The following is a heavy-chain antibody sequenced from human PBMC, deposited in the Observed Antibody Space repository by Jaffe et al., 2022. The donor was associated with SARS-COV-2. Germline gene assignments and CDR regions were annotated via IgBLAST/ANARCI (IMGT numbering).Heavy chain of an antibody. D-gene: IGHD1-1*01. V-gene: IGHV4-39*01. CDR2: IYYSGST. Sequence: QLQLQESGPGLVKPSETLSLTCTVSGGSISSSSYYWGWIRQPPGKGLEWIGSIYYSGSTYYNPSLKSRVTISVDTSKNQFSLKLSSVTAADTAVYYCARVFGRLERRLYYFDYWGQGTLVTVSS. CDR3: ARVFGRLERRLYYFDY. J-gene: IGHJ4*02. CDR1: GGSISSSSYY.